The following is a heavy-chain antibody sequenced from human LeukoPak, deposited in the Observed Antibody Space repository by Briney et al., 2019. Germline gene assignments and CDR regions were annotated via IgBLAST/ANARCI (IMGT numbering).Heavy chain of an antibody. CDR2: IYSGGST. CDR1: GFTVSSNY. D-gene: IGHD4-17*01. Sequence: GGSLRLSCAASGFTVSSNYMSRVRQAPGKGLEWVSVIYSGGSTYYADSVKGRFTISRDNSKNTLYLQMNSLRAEDTAVYYCARDSMYGDYPGSWGQGTLVTVSS. J-gene: IGHJ4*02. V-gene: IGHV3-53*01. CDR3: ARDSMYGDYPGS.